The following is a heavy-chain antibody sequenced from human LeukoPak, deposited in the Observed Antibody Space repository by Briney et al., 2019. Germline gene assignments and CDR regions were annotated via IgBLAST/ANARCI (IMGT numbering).Heavy chain of an antibody. V-gene: IGHV4-34*01. J-gene: IGHJ5*02. CDR3: ARAGYSSSWYPYGWFDP. CDR2: INDSGST. D-gene: IGHD6-13*01. CDR1: GGSFSGYY. Sequence: SETLSLTCAVYGGSFSGYYWSWIRQPPGKGLEWIGEINDSGSTNYNPSLKSRVTISVDTSKNQFSLKLSSVTAADTAVYYCARAGYSSSWYPYGWFDPWGQGTLVTVSS.